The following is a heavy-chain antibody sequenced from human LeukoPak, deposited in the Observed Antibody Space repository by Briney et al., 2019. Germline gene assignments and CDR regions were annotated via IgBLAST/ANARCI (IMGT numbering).Heavy chain of an antibody. CDR1: GGSISSGGYY. D-gene: IGHD1-14*01. V-gene: IGHV4-61*08. Sequence: SQTLSLTCTVSGGSISSGGYYWSWIRQPPGKGLEWIGYIYYSGSTNYNPSLKSRVTISVDTSKNQFSLKLSSVTAADTAVYYCARDRGGPERGYFDYWGQGTLVTVSS. CDR2: IYYSGST. CDR3: ARDRGGPERGYFDY. J-gene: IGHJ4*02.